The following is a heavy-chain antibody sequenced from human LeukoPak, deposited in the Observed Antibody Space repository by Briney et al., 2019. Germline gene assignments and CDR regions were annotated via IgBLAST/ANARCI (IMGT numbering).Heavy chain of an antibody. V-gene: IGHV4-59*11. J-gene: IGHJ4*02. CDR1: GASMSNHY. CDR3: ASRPSGSTWYGVFDY. D-gene: IGHD6-13*01. Sequence: SETLSPTCTVSGASMSNHYWSWIRQPPGKGLEWIGYIYDSETTNYNPSLKSRVTMSVDTSKNQFFLNLSSVTAADTAPYYCASRPSGSTWYGVFDYWSRGTLVTVSS. CDR2: IYDSETT.